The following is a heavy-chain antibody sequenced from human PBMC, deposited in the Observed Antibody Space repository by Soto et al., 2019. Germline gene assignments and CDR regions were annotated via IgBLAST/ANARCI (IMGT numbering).Heavy chain of an antibody. CDR3: ARVVGAALDY. CDR2: IDWDDDK. V-gene: IGHV2-70*01. Sequence: SGPNAGEPTQTLTLTCTFSGFSLSTSGMCVSWIRQPPGKALEWLALIDWDDDKYYSTSLKTRLTISKDTSKNQVVLTMTNMDPVDTATYFCARVVGAALDYWGQGTLVTVSS. J-gene: IGHJ4*02. CDR1: GFSLSTSGMC. D-gene: IGHD1-26*01.